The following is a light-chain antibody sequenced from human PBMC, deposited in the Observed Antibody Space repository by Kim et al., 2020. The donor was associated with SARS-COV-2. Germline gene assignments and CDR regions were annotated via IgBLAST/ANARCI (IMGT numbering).Light chain of an antibody. V-gene: IGKV3-11*01. CDR3: QQRSNWLT. CDR1: QSVSSY. Sequence: LSLSARERATLSGRASQSVSSYLAWYQQKPGQAPRLLIYDASNRATGIPARFSGSGSGTDFTLTISSLEPEDFAVYYCQQRSNWLTFGGGTKVDIK. CDR2: DAS. J-gene: IGKJ4*01.